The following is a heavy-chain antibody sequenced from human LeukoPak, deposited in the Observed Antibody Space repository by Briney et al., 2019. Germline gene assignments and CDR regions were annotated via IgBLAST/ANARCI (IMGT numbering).Heavy chain of an antibody. J-gene: IGHJ4*02. D-gene: IGHD5-12*01. V-gene: IGHV7-4-1*02. CDR3: ARANIVATMAYSSSWSMAGLFGY. Sequence: EASVKVSCKASGYTFTSYAMNWVRQAPGQGLEWMGWINTNTGNPTYAQGFTGRFVFSLDTSVSTAYLQISSLKAEDTAVYYCARANIVATMAYSSSWSMAGLFGYWGQGTLVTVSS. CDR2: INTNTGNP. CDR1: GYTFTSYA.